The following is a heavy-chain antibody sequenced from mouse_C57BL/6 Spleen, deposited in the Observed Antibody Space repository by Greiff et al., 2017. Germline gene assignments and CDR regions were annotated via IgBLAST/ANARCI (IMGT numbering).Heavy chain of an antibody. CDR2: IDPNSGGT. CDR3: ARGGLGTRGAYWYFDV. CDR1: GYTFTSYW. J-gene: IGHJ1*03. Sequence: QVQLQQPGAELVKPGASVTLSCKASGYTFTSYWMHWVKQRPGRGLEWIGRIDPNSGGTKYNEKFKSKATLTVDKPSSTAYMQLSSLTSEDSAVYYCARGGLGTRGAYWYFDVWGTGTTVTVSS. V-gene: IGHV1-72*01. D-gene: IGHD4-1*01.